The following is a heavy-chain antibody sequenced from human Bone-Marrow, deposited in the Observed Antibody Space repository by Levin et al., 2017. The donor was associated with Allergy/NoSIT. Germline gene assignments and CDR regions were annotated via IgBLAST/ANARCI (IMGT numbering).Heavy chain of an antibody. V-gene: IGHV1-3*01. J-gene: IGHJ4*02. D-gene: IGHD5-12*01. Sequence: ASVKVSCKASGYTFTSYAMHWVRQAPGQRLEWMGWINAGNGNTKYSQKFQGRVTITRDTSASTAYMELSSLRSEDTAVYYCALTGGGIYSGYDYYFDYWGQGTLVTVSS. CDR3: ALTGGGIYSGYDYYFDY. CDR1: GYTFTSYA. CDR2: INAGNGNT.